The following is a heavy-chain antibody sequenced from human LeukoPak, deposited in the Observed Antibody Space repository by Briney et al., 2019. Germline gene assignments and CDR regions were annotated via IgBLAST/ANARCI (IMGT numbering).Heavy chain of an antibody. V-gene: IGHV3-30*19. CDR1: TFTFSDYG. CDR3: ARDVWVEMYYFDY. Sequence: GGSLRLSCIGSTFTFSDYGMHWVRQAPGKGLEWVAVISYDGSNKYYADSVKGRFTISRDNSKNTLYLQMNSLRAEDTAVYYCARDVWVEMYYFDYWGQGTLVTVSS. D-gene: IGHD2-8*01. J-gene: IGHJ4*02. CDR2: ISYDGSNK.